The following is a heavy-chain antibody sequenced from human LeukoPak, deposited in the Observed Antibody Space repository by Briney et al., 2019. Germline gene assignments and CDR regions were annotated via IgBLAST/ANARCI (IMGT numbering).Heavy chain of an antibody. CDR1: GFTFSSYG. CDR2: ISYDGSNK. Sequence: GGSLRLSCAASGFTFSSYGMHWVRQAPGKGLEWVAVISYDGSNKYYADSVKGRFTISRDNSKNTLYLQMNSLRAEDTAVYYCAKPVQPWSRFDAFDIWGQGTMVTVSS. V-gene: IGHV3-30*18. J-gene: IGHJ3*02. D-gene: IGHD5-18*01. CDR3: AKPVQPWSRFDAFDI.